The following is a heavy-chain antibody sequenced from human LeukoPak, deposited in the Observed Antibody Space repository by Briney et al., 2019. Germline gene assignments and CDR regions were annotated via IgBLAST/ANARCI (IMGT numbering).Heavy chain of an antibody. CDR3: AKDAVAPGSSGDYFDY. CDR1: GFTFGSFA. J-gene: IGHJ4*02. CDR2: LTKSAGNT. Sequence: GGSLRLSCAASGFTFGSFAMTWVRQAPGKGLEWVSTLTKSAGNTYYADSVRGRFTSSRDDSKNTLYLQMNSLRAEDTAVYYCAKDAVAPGSSGDYFDYWGLGTLVTVSS. V-gene: IGHV3-23*01. D-gene: IGHD3-10*01.